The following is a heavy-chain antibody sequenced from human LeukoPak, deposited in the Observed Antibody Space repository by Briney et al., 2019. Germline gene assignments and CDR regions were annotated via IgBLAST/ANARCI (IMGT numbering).Heavy chain of an antibody. D-gene: IGHD4/OR15-4a*01. CDR3: ARASSPGMVNYYYMDV. CDR2: IYSGGST. Sequence: PGGSLRLSCAASGFTVSANYMSWVRQAPGKGLEWVSVIYSGGSTYYEDSVKGRFTISRDNSKNTLYLQMNSLRAEDTAVYYCARASSPGMVNYYYMDVWGKGTTVTVSS. V-gene: IGHV3-53*01. J-gene: IGHJ6*03. CDR1: GFTVSANY.